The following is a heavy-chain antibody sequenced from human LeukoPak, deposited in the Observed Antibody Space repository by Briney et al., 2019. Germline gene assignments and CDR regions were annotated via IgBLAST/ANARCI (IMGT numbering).Heavy chain of an antibody. J-gene: IGHJ6*02. CDR3: ARLRSYGYYYNGMDV. Sequence: GGSLRLSCAASGFSFSDYSMNWVRQAPGKGLEWVSHIISTSSTMYYANSVKGRFTVSRDNAKNSLYLQMNSLRAEDTAVYYCARLRSYGYYYNGMDVWGQGTTVTVSS. CDR1: GFSFSDYS. D-gene: IGHD3-16*01. V-gene: IGHV3-48*04. CDR2: IISTSSTM.